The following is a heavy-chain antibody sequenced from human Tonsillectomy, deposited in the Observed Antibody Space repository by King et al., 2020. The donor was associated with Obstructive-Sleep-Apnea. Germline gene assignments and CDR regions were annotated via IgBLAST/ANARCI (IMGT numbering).Heavy chain of an antibody. V-gene: IGHV2-5*02. Sequence: TLKESGPTLVNPTQTLTLTCTFSGFSLSTSGVGVGWIRQPPGKALEWLALIYWDDNKRYSPSLKSRLTINKDTSKDQVVLTMTNMDPVDTATYDCAHNYVLLVYAHGDYFDYWGQGTLVTVPS. CDR2: IYWDDNK. CDR3: AHNYVLLVYAHGDYFDY. CDR1: GFSLSTSGVG. J-gene: IGHJ4*02. D-gene: IGHD2-8*01.